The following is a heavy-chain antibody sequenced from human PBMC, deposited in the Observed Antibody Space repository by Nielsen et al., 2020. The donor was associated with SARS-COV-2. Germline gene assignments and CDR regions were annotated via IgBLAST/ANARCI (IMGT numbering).Heavy chain of an antibody. Sequence: GGSLRLSCAASGFTFSSYSMNRVRQAPGKGLEWVSSISSSSSYIYYADSVKGRFTISRDNAKNSLYLQMNSLRAEDTAVYYCARDNPFTVWFGELTGRNAMDVWGQGTTVTVSS. CDR3: ARDNPFTVWFGELTGRNAMDV. CDR2: ISSSSSYI. D-gene: IGHD3-10*01. V-gene: IGHV3-21*01. J-gene: IGHJ6*02. CDR1: GFTFSSYS.